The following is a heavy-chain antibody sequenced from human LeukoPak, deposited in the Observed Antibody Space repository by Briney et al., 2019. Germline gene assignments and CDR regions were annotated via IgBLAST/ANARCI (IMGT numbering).Heavy chain of an antibody. CDR2: IIPIFRTA. V-gene: IGHV1-69*05. CDR1: GGTFSRYG. CDR3: ARSQRAGYNVYFFDS. J-gene: IGHJ4*02. D-gene: IGHD5-24*01. Sequence: SVKVSCKASGGTFSRYGISWVRQAPGQGLEWMGGIIPIFRTANYAQKFQGRVTITTDESTSTVYMELNSLRSEDTAVNYCARSQRAGYNVYFFDSWGQGTLVTVSS.